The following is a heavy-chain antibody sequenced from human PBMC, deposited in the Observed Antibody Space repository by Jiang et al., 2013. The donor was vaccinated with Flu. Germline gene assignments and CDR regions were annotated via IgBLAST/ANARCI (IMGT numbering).Heavy chain of an antibody. Sequence: GSGLVKPSETLSLTCTVSGDSIRSRSYYWGWIRQAPGKGLEWIGSVDYRGKTYYNPSLHSRVTVSVDTSKNRFSLKLTSVTAADTAIYYCAREAGLWFGELRAPFDYWGQGILVTVSS. CDR2: VDYRGKT. V-gene: IGHV4-39*07. D-gene: IGHD3-10*01. J-gene: IGHJ4*02. CDR1: GDSIRSRSYY. CDR3: AREAGLWFGELRAPFDY.